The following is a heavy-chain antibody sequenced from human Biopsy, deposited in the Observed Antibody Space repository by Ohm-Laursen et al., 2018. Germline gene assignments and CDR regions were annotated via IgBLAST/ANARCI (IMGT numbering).Heavy chain of an antibody. D-gene: IGHD1-26*01. J-gene: IGHJ2*01. CDR2: IYYTGIT. CDR3: ARHAPSYSGSYWRYFDL. V-gene: IGHV4-59*08. CDR1: GGSISSYY. Sequence: SDTLSLTCTVSGGSISSYYWSWIRQPPGKGLEWIGYIYYTGITNYNPSLKSRFTISVDRSMNHLSLRLTSVTAADTAVYYRARHAPSYSGSYWRYFDLWGRGTLVTVSS.